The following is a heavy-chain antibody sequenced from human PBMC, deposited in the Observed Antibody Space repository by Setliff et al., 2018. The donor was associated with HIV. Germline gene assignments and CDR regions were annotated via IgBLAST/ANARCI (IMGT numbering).Heavy chain of an antibody. J-gene: IGHJ5*01. CDR1: GYIFDAYA. CDR3: ARGPKLMIPTSNWFDS. CDR2: ISPYNGDI. D-gene: IGHD3-22*01. Sequence: ASVKVSCKTSGYIFDAYAITWVRQAPGQGLEWMGWISPYNGDINYAQKVQGRVTVTIDTSATTAYMELRSLTPDDTAVYYRARGPKLMIPTSNWFDSWGQGTPVTVSS. V-gene: IGHV1-18*01.